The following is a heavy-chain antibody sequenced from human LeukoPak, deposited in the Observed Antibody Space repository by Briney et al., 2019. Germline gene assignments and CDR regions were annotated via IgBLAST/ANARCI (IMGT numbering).Heavy chain of an antibody. Sequence: GGSLRLSCAASGFTFDDYGMSWVRQAPGKGLEWVSGISGSGDSTYYADSVKGRFTISRDNSKNTLYLQMNSLRAEDTAVYYCAKAPYGDYYYYMDVWGKGTTVTVSS. J-gene: IGHJ6*03. V-gene: IGHV3-23*01. D-gene: IGHD4-17*01. CDR1: GFTFDDYG. CDR2: ISGSGDST. CDR3: AKAPYGDYYYYMDV.